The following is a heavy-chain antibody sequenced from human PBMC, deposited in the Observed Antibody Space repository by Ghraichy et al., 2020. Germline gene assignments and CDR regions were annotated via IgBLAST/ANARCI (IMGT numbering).Heavy chain of an antibody. CDR2: IYYSGST. J-gene: IGHJ3*02. D-gene: IGHD1-26*01. V-gene: IGHV4-59*01. Sequence: SETLSLTCTVSGGSISSYYWSWIRQPPGKGLEWIGYIYYSGSTNYNHSLKSRFTISVDTSKNQSSLKLSSVTAADTPVSYCARVYRLTNIVGATRGLPFAISGQGTIVTVSS. CDR1: GGSISSYY. CDR3: ARVYRLTNIVGATRGLPFAI.